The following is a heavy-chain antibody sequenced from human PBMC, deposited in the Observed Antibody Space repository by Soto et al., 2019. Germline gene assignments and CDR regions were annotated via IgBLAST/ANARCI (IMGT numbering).Heavy chain of an antibody. CDR1: GFTFSSYG. CDR3: AKMGGRYCSSTSCYTG. V-gene: IGHV3-30*18. Sequence: GGSLRLSCAASGFTFSSYGMHWVRQAPGKGLEWVAVISYDGSNKYYADSVKGRFTISRDNSKNTLYLQMNSLRAEDTAVYYCAKMGGRYCSSTSCYTGWGQGTLVTVSS. J-gene: IGHJ4*02. CDR2: ISYDGSNK. D-gene: IGHD2-2*02.